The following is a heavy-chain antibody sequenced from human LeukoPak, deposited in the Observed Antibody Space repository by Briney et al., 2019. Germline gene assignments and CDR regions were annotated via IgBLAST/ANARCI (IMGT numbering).Heavy chain of an antibody. V-gene: IGHV3-30*18. CDR1: GFTFSTYG. Sequence: PGGSLRLSCAASGFTFSTYGMHWVRQAPGKGLGWVAVTSYDGSNEYYADSVKGRFTIFRDNSKNTLYLQMNSLRAEDTAVYFCAKDRLYCSGGSCSSRAFGGYFDYWGQGTLVTVSS. D-gene: IGHD2-15*01. CDR2: TSYDGSNE. J-gene: IGHJ4*02. CDR3: AKDRLYCSGGSCSSRAFGGYFDY.